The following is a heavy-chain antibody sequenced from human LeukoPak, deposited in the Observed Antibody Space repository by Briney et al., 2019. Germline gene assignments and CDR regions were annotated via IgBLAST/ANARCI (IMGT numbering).Heavy chain of an antibody. CDR1: GFTFSSYA. V-gene: IGHV3-23*01. J-gene: IGHJ6*04. CDR3: AKDLIPDFDYYYGMDV. D-gene: IGHD2-2*01. Sequence: GGSLRLSCAASGFTFSSYAMSWVRQAPGKGLEWVSAISGSGGSTYYADSVKGRFTISRDNSKNTLYLQVNSLRAEDTAVYYCAKDLIPDFDYYYGMDVWGKGTTVTVSS. CDR2: ISGSGGST.